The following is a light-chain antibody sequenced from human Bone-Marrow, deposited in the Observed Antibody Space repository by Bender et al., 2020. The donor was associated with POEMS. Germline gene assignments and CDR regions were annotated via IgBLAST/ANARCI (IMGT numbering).Light chain of an antibody. Sequence: SYELTQPPSVSVSPGQTARITCSGDALTRKTAYWYQQRSGQAPVLVIYDDTKRPSGIPERFSGSSSGTMATLTISGAQVGDEADYYCLVWDSTAYVFGTGTKVNVL. J-gene: IGLJ1*01. CDR2: DDT. CDR1: ALTRKT. CDR3: LVWDSTAYV. V-gene: IGLV3-10*01.